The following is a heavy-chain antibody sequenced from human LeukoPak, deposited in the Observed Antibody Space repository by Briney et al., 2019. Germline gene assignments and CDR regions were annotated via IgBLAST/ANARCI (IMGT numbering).Heavy chain of an antibody. J-gene: IGHJ3*02. D-gene: IGHD3-10*01. CDR1: GDSISSGNY. CDR2: IYHSGST. CDR3: ARVGPKYGSGSYDAFDI. V-gene: IGHV4-38-2*02. Sequence: SETLSLTCTVSGDSISSGNYWGWIRQPPGKGLEWIGYIYHSGSTYYNPSLKSRVTISVDRSKNQFSLKLSSVTAADTAVYYCARVGPKYGSGSYDAFDIWGQGTMVTVSS.